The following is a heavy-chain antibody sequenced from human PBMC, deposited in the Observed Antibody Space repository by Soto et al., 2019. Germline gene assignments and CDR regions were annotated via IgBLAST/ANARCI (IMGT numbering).Heavy chain of an antibody. J-gene: IGHJ4*02. CDR3: ARDAGSYYDFWSGYYAPNYFDY. CDR1: GFTFSSYG. CDR2: IWYDGSNK. D-gene: IGHD3-3*01. V-gene: IGHV3-33*01. Sequence: PAGSLKLSCAASGFTFSSYGMHWVRQAPDKGLEWVAVIWYDGSNKYYADSVKGRFTISRDNSKNTLYLQMNSLRAEDTAVYYCARDAGSYYDFWSGYYAPNYFDYWGQETLVTVSS.